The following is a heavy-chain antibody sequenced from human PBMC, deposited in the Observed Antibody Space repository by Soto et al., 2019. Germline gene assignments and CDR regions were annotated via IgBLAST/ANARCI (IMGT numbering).Heavy chain of an antibody. CDR1: GGTFSNYA. CDR3: ARVAPVATLYHYPALDV. Sequence: QVQLVQSGAEVKKPGSSVKVSCKVSGGTFSNYAIDWVRLAPGHGLEWMGGIVPIFGTTYYTQKFQGSSTIIPDTSTTTPYLEMSSLRSEYTSISYCARVAPVATLYHYPALDVWAQGTAVTVSS. J-gene: IGHJ6*02. V-gene: IGHV1-69*14. D-gene: IGHD5-12*01. CDR2: IVPIFGTT.